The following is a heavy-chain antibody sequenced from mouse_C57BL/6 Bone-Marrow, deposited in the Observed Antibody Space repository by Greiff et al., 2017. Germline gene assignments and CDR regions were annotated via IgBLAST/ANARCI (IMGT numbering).Heavy chain of an antibody. CDR1: GYTFTSYG. Sequence: VQLQQPGAELVKPGASVKMSCKASGYTFTSYGITWVKQRPGQGLEWIGDIYPGSGSTNYNEKFKSKATLTVDTSSSTAYMQLSSLTSEDSAVYCCAREGFYYAMDYWGQGTSVTVSS. CDR3: AREGFYYAMDY. CDR2: IYPGSGST. D-gene: IGHD3-3*01. J-gene: IGHJ4*01. V-gene: IGHV1-55*01.